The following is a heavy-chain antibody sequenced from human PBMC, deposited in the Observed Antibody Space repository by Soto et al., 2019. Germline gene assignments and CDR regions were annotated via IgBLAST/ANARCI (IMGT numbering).Heavy chain of an antibody. D-gene: IGHD3-22*01. V-gene: IGHV4-34*01. CDR2: INHSGST. CDR3: ARHVKGGYYYLDY. J-gene: IGHJ4*02. CDR1: GGSFSGYY. Sequence: SETLSLTCAVYGGSFSGYYWSWIRQPPGKGLEWIGEINHSGSTNYNPSLKSRVTISVDTSKNQFSLKLSSVTAADTAVYYCARHVKGGYYYLDYWGQVSLVTAPQ.